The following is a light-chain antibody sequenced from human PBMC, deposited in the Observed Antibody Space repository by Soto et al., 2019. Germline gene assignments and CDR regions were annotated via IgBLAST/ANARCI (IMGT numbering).Light chain of an antibody. CDR1: QTISSW. Sequence: DIQMTQSPSTLSGSVGGRVTITCRASQTISSWLAWYQQKPGKAPKLLIYKASSLESGVPSRFSGSGSGTEFTLTISSLQPDDFATYYCQQYNSHETFGQGTNGDIK. V-gene: IGKV1-5*03. CDR3: QQYNSHET. J-gene: IGKJ1*01. CDR2: KAS.